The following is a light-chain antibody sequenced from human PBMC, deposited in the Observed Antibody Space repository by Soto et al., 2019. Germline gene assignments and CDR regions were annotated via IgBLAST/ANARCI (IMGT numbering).Light chain of an antibody. CDR3: QHYAGGSRIS. Sequence: IVLTQYPGTLSLSPGERATLSCRASQIVGSRLAWHQRKPGQALMLVSAGASSRATVIPDRVSGSGFGTDFTLTISRLEPEDFALYYGQHYAGGSRISFGQGTRLGI. J-gene: IGKJ5*01. CDR1: QIVGSR. V-gene: IGKV3-20*01. CDR2: GAS.